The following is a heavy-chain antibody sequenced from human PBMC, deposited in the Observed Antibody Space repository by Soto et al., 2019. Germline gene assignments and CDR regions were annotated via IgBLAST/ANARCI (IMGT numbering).Heavy chain of an antibody. CDR1: GFTFSNTW. Sequence: PGGSLRLSCVASGFTFSNTWMHWVRQTPGKGLVWVSRIKGDGNAARYAESVKGRFTISRDNSKNTLFLQMNSLRAEDTALYYCAREDGDNRGSDDLDLWGRGTMVTVSS. J-gene: IGHJ3*01. CDR3: AREDGDNRGSDDLDL. V-gene: IGHV3-74*01. D-gene: IGHD3-22*01. CDR2: IKGDGNAA.